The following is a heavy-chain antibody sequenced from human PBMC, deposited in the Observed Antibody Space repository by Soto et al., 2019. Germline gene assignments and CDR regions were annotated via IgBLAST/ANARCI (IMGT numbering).Heavy chain of an antibody. V-gene: IGHV4-31*03. CDR2: IFYAGDT. CDR1: GESIATGAFY. Sequence: LSLTCTVSGESIATGAFYWSWIRLQSGKGPEWIGSIFYAGDTYYNPSLKSRVEISLDGSQNQFSLNLRSVTAADTAVYYCAREGDYRTWFEPWGPGTLVTVSS. CDR3: AREGDYRTWFEP. J-gene: IGHJ5*02. D-gene: IGHD4-17*01.